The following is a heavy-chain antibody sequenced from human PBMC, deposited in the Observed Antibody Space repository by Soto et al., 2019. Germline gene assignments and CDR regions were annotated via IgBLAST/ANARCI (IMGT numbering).Heavy chain of an antibody. CDR2: IWYDGSNK. D-gene: IGHD2-15*01. CDR1: GFTFSSYC. V-gene: IGHV3-33*01. Sequence: GGSLRLSCGASGFTFSSYCMHWVRQAPGKGLEWVAVIWYDGSNKYYADSVKGRFTISRDNSKNTLYLQMNSLRAEDTAVYYCARDGSFLATYGMDVWGQGTTVTVS. CDR3: ARDGSFLATYGMDV. J-gene: IGHJ6*02.